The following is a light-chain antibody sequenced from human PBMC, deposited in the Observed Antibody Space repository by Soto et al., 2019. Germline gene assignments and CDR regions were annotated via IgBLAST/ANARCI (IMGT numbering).Light chain of an antibody. CDR1: QSISSY. Sequence: EIVLTQSPATLSLSPGERATLSCRASQSISSYLAWYQQRPGQAPRLLIYDASNRATGIPPRFSGSGSGTDFTLTISGLEPEAFAVYYCQQRNNWPRTFGQGTKVDIK. J-gene: IGKJ1*01. CDR3: QQRNNWPRT. V-gene: IGKV3-11*01. CDR2: DAS.